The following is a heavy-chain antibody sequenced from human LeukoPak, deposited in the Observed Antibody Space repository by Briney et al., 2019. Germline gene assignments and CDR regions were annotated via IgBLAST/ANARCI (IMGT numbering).Heavy chain of an antibody. CDR1: GFTDNSDY. J-gene: IGHJ6*02. V-gene: IGHV3-53*05. CDR2: INSGGNT. D-gene: IGHD4/OR15-4a*01. CDR3: ARDPVLPNGLDV. Sequence: GESLRLSCAASGFTDNSDYMTWVRQAPGKGLEWVSAINSGGNTYYADSVKGRFTISRDNPKNTLYLQMSSLGPEDTAVYYCARDPVLPNGLDVWGQGTTVTVSS.